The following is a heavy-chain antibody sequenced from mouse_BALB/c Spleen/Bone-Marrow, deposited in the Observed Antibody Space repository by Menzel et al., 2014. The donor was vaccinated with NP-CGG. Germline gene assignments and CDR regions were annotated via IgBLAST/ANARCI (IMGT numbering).Heavy chain of an antibody. V-gene: IGHV14-3*02. D-gene: IGHD1-1*01. J-gene: IGHJ3*01. Sequence: LVEPGAELVKPGASVTLSCTASGFNIQDTYMHWVKQRPEQGLEWIGRIDPANGNTKYDPKFQGKATITADTSSTTAYLQLSSLTSEDTAIYCCSSYYYGSSTFAYWGQGTLVTVSA. CDR3: SSYYYGSSTFAY. CDR1: GFNIQDTY. CDR2: IDPANGNT.